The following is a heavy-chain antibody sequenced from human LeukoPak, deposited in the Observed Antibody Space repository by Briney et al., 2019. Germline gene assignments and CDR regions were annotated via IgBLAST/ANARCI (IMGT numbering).Heavy chain of an antibody. Sequence: ASVKVSCKVSGYRLTDVFIQWVRQAPGEGLERVGGFDPEEGKKLYARKFQGRVTTTEDTSTDVAYMELHSLTSEDTAVYYCARDQGIGAAGYDFWGQGTLVTVSS. D-gene: IGHD6-13*01. CDR2: FDPEEGKK. J-gene: IGHJ4*02. V-gene: IGHV1-24*01. CDR1: GYRLTDVF. CDR3: ARDQGIGAAGYDF.